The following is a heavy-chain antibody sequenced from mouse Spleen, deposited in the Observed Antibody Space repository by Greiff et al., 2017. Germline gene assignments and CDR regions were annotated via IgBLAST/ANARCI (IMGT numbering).Heavy chain of an antibody. CDR3: TPAWFAY. CDR2: IRLKSDNYAT. J-gene: IGHJ3*01. V-gene: IGHV6-3*01. CDR1: GFTFSNYW. Sequence: EVKVEESGGGLVQPGGSMKLSCGASGFTFSNYWMNWVRQSPEKGLEWVAQIRLKSDNYATHYAESVKGRFTISRDDSKSSVYLQMNNLRAEDTGIYYCTPAWFAYWGQGTLVTVSA.